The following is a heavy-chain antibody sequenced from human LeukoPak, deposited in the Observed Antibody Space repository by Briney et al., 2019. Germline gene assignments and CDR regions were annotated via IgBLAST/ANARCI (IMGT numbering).Heavy chain of an antibody. CDR1: GGSISSTNFY. D-gene: IGHD4-17*01. J-gene: IGHJ4*02. Sequence: SETLSLTCTVSGGSISSTNFYWGWIRQPPGKGLEWIGSIYYSGSTYYNPSLRSRVTISVDTSKNQFSLKLSSVTAADTAVYYCARDYGDYGRYFDYWGQGTLVTVSS. CDR2: IYYSGST. V-gene: IGHV4-39*07. CDR3: ARDYGDYGRYFDY.